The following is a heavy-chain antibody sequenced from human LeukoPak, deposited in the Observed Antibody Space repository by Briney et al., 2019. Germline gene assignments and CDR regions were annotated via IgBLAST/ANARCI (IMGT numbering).Heavy chain of an antibody. V-gene: IGHV3-23*01. CDR3: ARDGMTTYDYVWGSYPLDY. CDR2: IVGSGGST. Sequence: GGSQRLSCTASGFMFSSYVMTWVRQAPGKGLEWVSGIVGSGGSTYYADPVKGRFTISRDNSKNTLYLQMNSLRAEDTAVYYCARDGMTTYDYVWGSYPLDYWGQGTLVTVSS. D-gene: IGHD3-16*01. CDR1: GFMFSSYV. J-gene: IGHJ4*02.